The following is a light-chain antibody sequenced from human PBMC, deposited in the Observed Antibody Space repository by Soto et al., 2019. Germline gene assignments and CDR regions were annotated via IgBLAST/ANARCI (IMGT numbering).Light chain of an antibody. J-gene: IGKJ5*01. CDR2: KAS. CDR1: QTISSW. CDR3: QQLNDYPIT. V-gene: IGKV1-5*03. Sequence: DIQMTQSPSSLSASVGDRVTITCQASQTISSWLAWYQQKPGKAPKLLIYKASTLKSGIPSRFSGSRSGTEFTLTISSLHPEDFATYYCQQLNDYPITFGQGTRLEIK.